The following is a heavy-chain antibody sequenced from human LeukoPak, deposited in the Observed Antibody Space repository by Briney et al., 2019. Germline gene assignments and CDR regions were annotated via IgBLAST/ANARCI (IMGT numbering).Heavy chain of an antibody. J-gene: IGHJ4*02. V-gene: IGHV4-59*01. CDR3: ARGGGCTTTSCHFDY. D-gene: IGHD2-2*01. Sequence: SETLPLTRSVSGVSISSYYWSWIRQPPGKGLEWIGYMSYSGTTNYNPSLKSRVTISVDTSKNQFSLQLSSVTAADTAVYYCARGGGCTTTSCHFDYWGQGTLVTVSS. CDR2: MSYSGTT. CDR1: GVSISSYY.